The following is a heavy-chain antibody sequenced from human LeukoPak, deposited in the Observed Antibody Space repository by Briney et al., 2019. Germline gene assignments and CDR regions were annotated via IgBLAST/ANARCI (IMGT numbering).Heavy chain of an antibody. D-gene: IGHD3-22*01. CDR1: GYTFTSYG. Sequence: ASVKVSCKASGYTFTSYGISWVRQAPGQGLEWMGCISAYNGNTNYAQKLQGRVTMTTDTSTSTAYMELRSLRSDDTAVYYCAREGTYYDSSGYYDYWGQGTLVTVSS. CDR2: ISAYNGNT. V-gene: IGHV1-18*01. J-gene: IGHJ4*02. CDR3: AREGTYYDSSGYYDY.